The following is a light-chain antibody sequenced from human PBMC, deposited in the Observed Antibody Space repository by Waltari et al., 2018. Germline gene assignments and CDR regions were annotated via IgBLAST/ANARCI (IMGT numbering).Light chain of an antibody. Sequence: QLVLTQSPSASASLGASIKLPCTLSSGHSNNTIASPPQQQPERGPRYLMKVNSDGSHSRGDGIPDRFSGSSSGAERYLTISSLQSEDEADYYCQTGGHGTWVFGGGTKLTVL. V-gene: IGLV4-69*01. CDR2: VNSDGSH. CDR3: QTGGHGTWV. J-gene: IGLJ3*02. CDR1: SGHSNNT.